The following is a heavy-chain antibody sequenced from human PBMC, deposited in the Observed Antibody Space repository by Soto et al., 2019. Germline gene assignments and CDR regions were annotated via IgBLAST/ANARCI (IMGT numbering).Heavy chain of an antibody. CDR2: IKQDGSEK. D-gene: IGHD6-6*01. CDR3: AREQLVNFYYYYYMDV. V-gene: IGHV3-7*01. CDR1: GFTFSSYW. Sequence: GGSLRLSCAASGFTFSSYWMSWVRQAPGKGLEWVANIKQDGSEKYYVDSVKGRFTISRDNAKNSLYLQMNSLRAEDTAVYYCAREQLVNFYYYYYMDVWGKGTTVTVSS. J-gene: IGHJ6*03.